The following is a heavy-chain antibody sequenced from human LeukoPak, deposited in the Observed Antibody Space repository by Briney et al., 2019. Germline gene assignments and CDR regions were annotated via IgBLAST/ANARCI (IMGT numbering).Heavy chain of an antibody. V-gene: IGHV3-21*01. CDR1: GFTFSSYS. CDR3: ARAYCSGGSCHHYYYYYMDV. Sequence: GGSLRLSCAASGFTFSSYSMNWVRQAPGKGLEWVSSISSSSSYIYYADSVKGRFTISRDNAKNSLYLQMNSLRAEDTAVYYCARAYCSGGSCHHYYYYYMDVWGKGTTVTVSS. J-gene: IGHJ6*03. D-gene: IGHD2-15*01. CDR2: ISSSSSYI.